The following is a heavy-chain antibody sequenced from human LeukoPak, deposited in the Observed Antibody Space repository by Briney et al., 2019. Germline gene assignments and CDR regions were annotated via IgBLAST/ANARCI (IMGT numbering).Heavy chain of an antibody. Sequence: PSETLSLTCTVSGGSISSYYWSWIRQPPGKGLEWIGSISYSGSTKYNPSLESRVTISVDTSKSQISLKLTSVTAADTAVYYCARAPERWYSYGSYTYYYMDVWGKGTTVTVSS. V-gene: IGHV4-59*01. CDR1: GGSISSYY. CDR2: ISYSGST. CDR3: ARAPERWYSYGSYTYYYMDV. J-gene: IGHJ6*03. D-gene: IGHD5-18*01.